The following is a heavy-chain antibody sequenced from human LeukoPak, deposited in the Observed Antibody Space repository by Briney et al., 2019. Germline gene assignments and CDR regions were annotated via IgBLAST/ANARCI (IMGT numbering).Heavy chain of an antibody. J-gene: IGHJ4*02. V-gene: IGHV3-48*04. CDR2: ISSSSSTI. CDR3: ARSDSSGYYYVLFDY. D-gene: IGHD3-22*01. Sequence: PGGSLRLSCAASGFTFSSYSMNWVRQAPGKGLEWVSYISSSSSTIYYADSVKGRFTISRDNAKNSLYLQMNSLRAEDTAVYYCARSDSSGYYYVLFDYWGQGTLVTVSS. CDR1: GFTFSSYS.